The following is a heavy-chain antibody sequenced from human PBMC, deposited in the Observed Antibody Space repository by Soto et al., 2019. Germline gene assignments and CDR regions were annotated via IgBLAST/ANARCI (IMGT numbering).Heavy chain of an antibody. Sequence: GGSLRLSCADSGLTLSRYEMTWVRRAPGKGMEWVSYISSSSSTLYYADSVKGRFTISRDNAKNSLYLQMNSLRAEDTAVYYCARGGSGSYFWYFDLWGRGTLVTVSS. CDR1: GLTLSRYE. CDR3: ARGGSGSYFWYFDL. J-gene: IGHJ2*01. D-gene: IGHD1-26*01. V-gene: IGHV3-48*03. CDR2: ISSSSSTL.